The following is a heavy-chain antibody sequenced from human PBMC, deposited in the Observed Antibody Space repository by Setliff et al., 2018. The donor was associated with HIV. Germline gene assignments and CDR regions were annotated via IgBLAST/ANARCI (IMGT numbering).Heavy chain of an antibody. V-gene: IGHV3-73*01. CDR2: IRSKANSYAT. Sequence: PGGSLRLSCATSGFTFSGSAMHWVRQASGKGLEWVGRIRSKANSYATAYAASVKGRFTISRDNAKNTLYLQMNSLKTEDTAVYYCTRAGQLAPLYYFDYWGQGTLVTVSS. CDR3: TRAGQLAPLYYFDY. D-gene: IGHD6-13*01. CDR1: GFTFSGSA. J-gene: IGHJ4*02.